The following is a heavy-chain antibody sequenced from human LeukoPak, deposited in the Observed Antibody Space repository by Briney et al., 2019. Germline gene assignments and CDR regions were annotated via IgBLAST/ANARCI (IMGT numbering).Heavy chain of an antibody. D-gene: IGHD6-25*01. CDR2: IYAGGST. V-gene: IGHV3-53*01. Sequence: PGGSLRLSCAASGFSVSNTYMSWVRQAPGKGLEWVSVIYAGGSTYYADSVKGRFTISRDNSKNTLYLLMNNLRAEDTAVYYCARAQRGDYMDVWGKGTTVTISS. CDR1: GFSVSNTY. CDR3: ARAQRGDYMDV. J-gene: IGHJ6*03.